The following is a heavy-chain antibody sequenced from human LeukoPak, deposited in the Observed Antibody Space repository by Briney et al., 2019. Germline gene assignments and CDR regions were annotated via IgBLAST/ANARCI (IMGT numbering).Heavy chain of an antibody. J-gene: IGHJ4*02. CDR1: GYTFTSYG. Sequence: GASVKVSCKASGYTFTSYGISWVRQAPGQGLEWMGWISAYNDNTNYVQKFQGRVTMTRDTSISTVYMEVSRLTSDDTAVYYCARDNSMTEFDYWGQGSLVTVSS. V-gene: IGHV1-18*01. CDR3: ARDNSMTEFDY. CDR2: ISAYNDNT.